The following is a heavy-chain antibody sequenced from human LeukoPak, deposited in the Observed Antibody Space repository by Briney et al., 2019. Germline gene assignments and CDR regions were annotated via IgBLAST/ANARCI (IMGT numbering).Heavy chain of an antibody. Sequence: GASVKVSCKASGYTFTGYYMHWVRQAPGQGLERMGWINPNSGGTNYAQKFQGRVTMTRDTSISTAYMELSRLRSDDTAVYYCAQGDMITFGGVIVSLHFDYWGQGTLVTVSS. CDR3: AQGDMITFGGVIVSLHFDY. J-gene: IGHJ4*02. D-gene: IGHD3-16*02. V-gene: IGHV1-2*02. CDR2: INPNSGGT. CDR1: GYTFTGYY.